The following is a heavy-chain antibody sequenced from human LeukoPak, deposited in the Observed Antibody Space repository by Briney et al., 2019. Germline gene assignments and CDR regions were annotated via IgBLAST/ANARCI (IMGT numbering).Heavy chain of an antibody. Sequence: SVKVSCKASGGTFSSYAISWVRQAPGQGLEWMGGIIPIFGTANYAQKFQGRVTITAGESTSTAYMELSSLRSEDTAVYYCARDPGSGSYYSWFDPWGQGTLVTVSS. J-gene: IGHJ5*02. V-gene: IGHV1-69*13. CDR3: ARDPGSGSYYSWFDP. CDR1: GGTFSSYA. D-gene: IGHD3-10*01. CDR2: IIPIFGTA.